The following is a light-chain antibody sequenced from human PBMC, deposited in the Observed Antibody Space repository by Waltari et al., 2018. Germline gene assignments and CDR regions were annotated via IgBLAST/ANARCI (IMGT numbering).Light chain of an antibody. CDR2: GAS. CDR1: QSINNN. Sequence: DIVMTQSPATLSVSPGERATLSCRASQSINNNVAWYQHKPGQAPRLLISGASTRASSLTASFTGGGSGTEFTLTISGLQSDDVAVYYCQQYSSWPRTFGQGTQVEI. CDR3: QQYSSWPRT. J-gene: IGKJ1*01. V-gene: IGKV3-15*01.